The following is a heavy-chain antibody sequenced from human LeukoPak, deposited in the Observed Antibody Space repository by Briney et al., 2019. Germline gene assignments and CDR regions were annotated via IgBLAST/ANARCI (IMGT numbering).Heavy chain of an antibody. CDR2: ISAYNGNT. D-gene: IGHD2-2*01. CDR3: ARDRIVVVPAATSDAIDI. CDR1: GYTFTSYG. J-gene: IGHJ3*02. V-gene: IGHV1-18*01. Sequence: ASVKVSCKASGYTFTSYGISWVRQAPGQGLEWMGWISAYNGNTNYAQKLQGRVTMTTDRSTSTAYMELRSLRSDDTAVYYCARDRIVVVPAATSDAIDIWGQGTMVTVSS.